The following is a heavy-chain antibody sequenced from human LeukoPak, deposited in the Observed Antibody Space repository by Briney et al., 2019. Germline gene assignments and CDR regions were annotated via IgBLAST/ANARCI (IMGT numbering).Heavy chain of an antibody. D-gene: IGHD3-10*01. V-gene: IGHV4-59*01. Sequence: SETLSPTCTVSGGSISSYYWSWIRQPPGKGLEWIGYIYYSGSTNYNPSLKSRVTISVDTSKNQFSLKLSSVTAADTAVYYCARDTGVRYYGSGSYYNRYFDYWGQGTLVTVSS. CDR1: GGSISSYY. CDR3: ARDTGVRYYGSGSYYNRYFDY. J-gene: IGHJ4*02. CDR2: IYYSGST.